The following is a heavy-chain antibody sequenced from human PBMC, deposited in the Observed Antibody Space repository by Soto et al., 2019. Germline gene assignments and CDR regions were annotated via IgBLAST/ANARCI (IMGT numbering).Heavy chain of an antibody. CDR2: IWYDGSNK. V-gene: IGHV3-33*01. J-gene: IGHJ4*02. D-gene: IGHD3-10*01. CDR3: ARDSYYYGSGSYYHDPADY. Sequence: GGSLRLSCAASGFTFSSYGMHWVRQAPGKGLEWVAVIWYDGSNKYYADSVKGRFTISRDNSKNRLYLQMNSLRAEDTAVYYCARDSYYYGSGSYYHDPADYWGQGTLVTVSS. CDR1: GFTFSSYG.